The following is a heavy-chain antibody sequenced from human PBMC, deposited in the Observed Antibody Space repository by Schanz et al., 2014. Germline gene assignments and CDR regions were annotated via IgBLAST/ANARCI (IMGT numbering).Heavy chain of an antibody. V-gene: IGHV3-23*04. CDR3: AKRIVSAAYRYFDL. Sequence: EVQLVESGGGLVQPGGSLRLSCAASGFTFSIHYMSWVRQAPGKGLEWVSGISGSGVITYYEDSVKGRFTISRDNSKNTLYLQMNSLRAEDTAVYYCAKRIVSAAYRYFDLWGRGTLVTVSS. CDR1: GFTFSIHY. CDR2: ISGSGVIT. J-gene: IGHJ2*01. D-gene: IGHD6-25*01.